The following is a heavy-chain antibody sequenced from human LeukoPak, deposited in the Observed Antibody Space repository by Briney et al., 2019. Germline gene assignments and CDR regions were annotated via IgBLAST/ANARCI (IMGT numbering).Heavy chain of an antibody. J-gene: IGHJ4*02. CDR2: MNPNSGNT. V-gene: IGHV1-8*01. CDR1: GYTFTSYD. Sequence: GASVKVSCKASGYTFTSYDINWVRQATGQGLEWMGWMNPNSGNTGYAQKFQGRVTMTRNTSISTAYMELSSLRSEDTAVYYCAGGNVDIVATIDYFDYWGQGTLVTVSS. D-gene: IGHD5-12*01. CDR3: AGGNVDIVATIDYFDY.